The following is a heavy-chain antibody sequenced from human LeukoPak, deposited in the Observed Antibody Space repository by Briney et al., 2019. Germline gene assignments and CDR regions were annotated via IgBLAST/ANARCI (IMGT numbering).Heavy chain of an antibody. CDR3: ASRSPAGTNYFDY. J-gene: IGHJ4*02. D-gene: IGHD2-2*01. Sequence: SETLSLTCTVSGGSISSYYWSWIRQPPGKGLEWIGYIYYSGSTNYNPTLKSRVTISVDTSKNQFSLKLSSVTAADTAVYYCASRSPAGTNYFDYWGQGTLVTVSS. V-gene: IGHV4-59*01. CDR2: IYYSGST. CDR1: GGSISSYY.